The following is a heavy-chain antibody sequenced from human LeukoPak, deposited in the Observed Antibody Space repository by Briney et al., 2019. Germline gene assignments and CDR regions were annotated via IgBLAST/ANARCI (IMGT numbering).Heavy chain of an antibody. CDR1: GYTFTAYA. CDR3: ARDRYGDGFAHFDY. J-gene: IGHJ4*02. V-gene: IGHV1-2*02. Sequence: ASVKVSCKSSGYTFTAYAMHWVRQAPGQGLEWMGWITPSDGANYAQKFQGRVTMTRDTSMSTAYMDLNRLTSDDTAVYFCARDRYGDGFAHFDYWGQGTLVTAS. D-gene: IGHD5-24*01. CDR2: ITPSDGA.